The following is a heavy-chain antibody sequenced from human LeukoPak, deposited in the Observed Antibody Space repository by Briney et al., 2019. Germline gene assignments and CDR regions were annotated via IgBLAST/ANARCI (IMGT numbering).Heavy chain of an antibody. J-gene: IGHJ4*02. Sequence: GGSLRRSCAASGFTFSSFAMHWVRQAPGKGLEWVAVISSDGSNKYYADSVKGRFTISRDNSKNTLYLQMNSLRAEDTALYYCEPTVTTERSFDCWGQGTLVTVSS. V-gene: IGHV3-30-3*01. CDR1: GFTFSSFA. D-gene: IGHD4-17*01. CDR2: ISSDGSNK. CDR3: EPTVTTERSFDC.